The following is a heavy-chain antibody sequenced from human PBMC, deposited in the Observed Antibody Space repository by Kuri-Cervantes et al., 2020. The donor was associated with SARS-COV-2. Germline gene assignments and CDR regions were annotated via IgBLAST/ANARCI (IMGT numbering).Heavy chain of an antibody. Sequence: GESLKISCAACGFTFSSYDMHWVRQATGKGLEWVSAISGSGGSTYYADSVKGRFTISRDNSKNTLYLQMNSLRAEDTAVYYCATPRRYYGDGFDYWGRGTLVTVSS. CDR3: ATPRRYYGDGFDY. CDR2: ISGSGGST. CDR1: GFTFSSYD. J-gene: IGHJ4*02. D-gene: IGHD4-17*01. V-gene: IGHV3-23*01.